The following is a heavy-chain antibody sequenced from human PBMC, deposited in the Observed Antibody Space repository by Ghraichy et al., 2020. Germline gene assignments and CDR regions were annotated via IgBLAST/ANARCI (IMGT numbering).Heavy chain of an antibody. Sequence: GGSLRLSCAASGFSFSERYMDWVRQAPGKGLEWVGRSRNKAHNYTTEYAASVRGRFTISRDDSKSSLYLQMNSLKIEDTAVYYCAKATSYGDYSVGIDGFDIWGQGTMVTVSS. CDR1: GFSFSERY. CDR2: SRNKAHNYTT. V-gene: IGHV3-72*01. D-gene: IGHD4-17*01. J-gene: IGHJ3*02. CDR3: AKATSYGDYSVGIDGFDI.